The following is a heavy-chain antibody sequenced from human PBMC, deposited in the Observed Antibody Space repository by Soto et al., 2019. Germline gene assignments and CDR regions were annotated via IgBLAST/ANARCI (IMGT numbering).Heavy chain of an antibody. V-gene: IGHV3-30-3*01. D-gene: IGHD3-10*01. CDR3: ARDRVRGVSSVDY. CDR2: ISYDGSNK. CDR1: GFTFSSYA. Sequence: GGSLRLSCAASGFTFSSYAMHWVRQAPGKGLEWVAVISYDGSNKYYADSVKGRFTISRDNSKNTLYLQMNSLRAEDTAVYYCARDRVRGVSSVDYWGQGTLVTV. J-gene: IGHJ4*02.